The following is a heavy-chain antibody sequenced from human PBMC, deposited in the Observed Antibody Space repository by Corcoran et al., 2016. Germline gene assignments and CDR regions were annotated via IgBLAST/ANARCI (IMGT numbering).Heavy chain of an antibody. CDR2: IYYSGST. CDR1: GGSISSSSYY. CDR3: VYLGSYYQGGVDY. J-gene: IGHJ4*02. V-gene: IGHV4-39*07. D-gene: IGHD3-10*01. Sequence: QLQLQESGPGLVKPSETLSLTCTVSGGSISSSSYYWGWIRQPPGKGLEWIGSIYYSGSTYYNPSLKSRVTISVDTTKNQFSLKLSSVTAADTAVYYCVYLGSYYQGGVDYWGQGTLVTVSS.